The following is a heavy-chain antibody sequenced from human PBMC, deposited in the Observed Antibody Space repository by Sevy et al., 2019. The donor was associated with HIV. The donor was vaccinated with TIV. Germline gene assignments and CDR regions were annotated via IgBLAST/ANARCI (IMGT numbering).Heavy chain of an antibody. V-gene: IGHV3-7*01. D-gene: IGHD1-26*01. CDR3: VREGLGGFRYSLDC. J-gene: IGHJ4*02. Sequence: GGSLRLSCAASGFTFSSYWMSWVRQAPGKGLEWVATMKEDGSDKSYVDSVKGRFTISRDDAKNSLYLQMNSLRVDDTALYYCVREGLGGFRYSLDCWGQGTLVTVSS. CDR1: GFTFSSYW. CDR2: MKEDGSDK.